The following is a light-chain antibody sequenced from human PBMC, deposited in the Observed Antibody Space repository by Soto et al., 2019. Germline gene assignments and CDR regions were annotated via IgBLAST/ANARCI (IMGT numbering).Light chain of an antibody. V-gene: IGKV3D-20*02. CDR1: QSVSSSY. CDR2: GAS. J-gene: IGKJ5*01. Sequence: IVLTQSPCTLSLSPGERATLSCRAIQSVSSSYLAWYQEKPGQAPRLLIYGASSRATRIPARFSGSGSGTDFTLTISSLEPEDFAVYYCQQRSDWPPITFGQGTRLYIK. CDR3: QQRSDWPPIT.